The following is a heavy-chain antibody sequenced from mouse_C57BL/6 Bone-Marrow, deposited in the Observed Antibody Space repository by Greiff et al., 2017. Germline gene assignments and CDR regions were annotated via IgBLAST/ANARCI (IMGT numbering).Heavy chain of an antibody. Sequence: QVHVKQSGPELVRPGASVKLSCKASGYTFTSYGMSWVKQRTGQGLEWIGEIYPRSGDTYYNEKFKGKATLTADKSSSTADMELRSLTSEDSAVYFCESVVLNYDGSSAFAYWGQGTLVTVSA. V-gene: IGHV1-81*01. D-gene: IGHD1-1*01. CDR3: ESVVLNYDGSSAFAY. CDR2: IYPRSGDT. J-gene: IGHJ3*01. CDR1: GYTFTSYG.